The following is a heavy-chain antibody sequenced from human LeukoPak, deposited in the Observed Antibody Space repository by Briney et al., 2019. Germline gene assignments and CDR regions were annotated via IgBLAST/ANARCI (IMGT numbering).Heavy chain of an antibody. V-gene: IGHV1-69*05. CDR3: ARGGLRPTYYFDY. J-gene: IGHJ4*02. Sequence: GASVKVSCKASGGTFSSYAISWARQAPGQGLEWMGRIIPIFGTANYAQKFRGRVTITTDESTSTAYMELSSLRSEDTAVYYCARGGLRPTYYFDYWGQGTLVTVSS. CDR2: IIPIFGTA. CDR1: GGTFSSYA. D-gene: IGHD5-12*01.